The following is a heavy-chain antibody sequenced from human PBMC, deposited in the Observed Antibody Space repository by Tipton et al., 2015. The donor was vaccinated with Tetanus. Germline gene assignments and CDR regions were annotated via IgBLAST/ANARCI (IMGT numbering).Heavy chain of an antibody. V-gene: IGHV3-48*01. D-gene: IGHD4-17*01. CDR1: GFTLRTYS. Sequence: SLRLSCVASGFTLRTYSMNWVRQAPGKGPEWISYISITANTIYYADSVKGRFTISRDNAKNSLYLQMSSLRREDSGVYYCASSTVTRWGPGTLVTVSS. CDR2: ISITANTI. CDR3: ASSTVTR. J-gene: IGHJ4*02.